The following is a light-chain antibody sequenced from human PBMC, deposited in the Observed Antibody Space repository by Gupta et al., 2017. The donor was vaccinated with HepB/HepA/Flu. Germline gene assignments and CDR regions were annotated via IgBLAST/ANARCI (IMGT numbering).Light chain of an antibody. Sequence: QSVLTQPPSASGTPRQRGSISCSGLVSNTRRNIVNCYRPLPATAPQLLIYNNNQRPAGAPECLSGTKSGTTAPVAISGLRSEEEADYYCAAWDDSADAYVFGTGTKVTVL. CDR3: AAWDDSADAYV. J-gene: IGLJ1*01. CDR1: VSNTRRNI. CDR2: NNN. V-gene: IGLV1-44*01.